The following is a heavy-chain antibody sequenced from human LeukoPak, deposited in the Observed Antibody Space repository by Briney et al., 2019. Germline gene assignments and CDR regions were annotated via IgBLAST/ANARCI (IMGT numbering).Heavy chain of an antibody. D-gene: IGHD6-19*01. J-gene: IGHJ4*02. V-gene: IGHV3-53*01. Sequence: QPGGSLRLSCAASGFTVSSNYMCWVRQALGKGLEWVSVIYSGGSTYYADSVKGRFTISRDNAKNSLYLQMNSLRAEDTAVYYCARVVAGETDWGQGTLVTVSS. CDR3: ARVVAGETD. CDR1: GFTVSSNY. CDR2: IYSGGST.